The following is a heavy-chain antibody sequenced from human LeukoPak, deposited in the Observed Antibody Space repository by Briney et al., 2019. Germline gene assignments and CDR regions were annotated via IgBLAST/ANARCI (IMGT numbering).Heavy chain of an antibody. J-gene: IGHJ6*02. CDR1: GGTFSSYA. D-gene: IGHD4-17*01. Sequence: SVKVSCKASGGTFSSYAISWVRQAPGQGLEWMGRIIPILGIANYAQKFQGRVTITADKSTSTAYMELSSLRSEDTAVYYCARDGYGDYYGMDVWGQGTTVTVSS. CDR3: ARDGYGDYYGMDV. V-gene: IGHV1-69*04. CDR2: IIPILGIA.